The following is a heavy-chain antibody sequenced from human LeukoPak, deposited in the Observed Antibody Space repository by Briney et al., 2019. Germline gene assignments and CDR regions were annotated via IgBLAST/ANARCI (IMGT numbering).Heavy chain of an antibody. D-gene: IGHD4-11*01. CDR2: IDPNSGGT. Sequence: ASVKVSCKASGYIFTDYYMHWVRQAPGQGLEWMGWIDPNSGGTNSAQKFQGRVTMTRDMSTSTAYMELSSLRSEDTAVYYCAAGSVTTTYYYMDVWGKGTTVTVSS. CDR3: AAGSVTTTYYYMDV. J-gene: IGHJ6*03. V-gene: IGHV1-2*02. CDR1: GYIFTDYY.